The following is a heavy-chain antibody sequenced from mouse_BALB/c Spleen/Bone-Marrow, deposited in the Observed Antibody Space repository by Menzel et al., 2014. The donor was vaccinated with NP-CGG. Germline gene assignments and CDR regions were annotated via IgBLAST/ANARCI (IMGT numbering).Heavy chain of an antibody. Sequence: EVMLVESGGGLVQPGGSLKLSCAASGFDFSRYWMSWVRQAPGKGLEWIGEINPDSRTINYSPSLKDKFIISRDNAKNTLYLRLNKVRSEDTALYYWARPDYYGYLNYWGQGTPLTVSS. CDR1: GFDFSRYW. D-gene: IGHD1-1*01. V-gene: IGHV4-1*02. CDR2: INPDSRTI. CDR3: ARPDYYGYLNY. J-gene: IGHJ2*01.